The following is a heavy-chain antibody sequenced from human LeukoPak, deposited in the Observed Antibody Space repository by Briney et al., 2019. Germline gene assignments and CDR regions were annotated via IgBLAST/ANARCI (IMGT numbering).Heavy chain of an antibody. CDR3: ARRLVTGYCDY. V-gene: IGHV5-51*01. Sequence: GESLKISCKASGYSFSTYWIGWVRQMPGKGLEWMGIIYPGDSDTRYSPSFQGQVTISADRSISTAYLQWSSLKASDTAMYYCARRLVTGYCDYWGQGTLVTVSS. CDR2: IYPGDSDT. J-gene: IGHJ4*02. CDR1: GYSFSTYW. D-gene: IGHD3-9*01.